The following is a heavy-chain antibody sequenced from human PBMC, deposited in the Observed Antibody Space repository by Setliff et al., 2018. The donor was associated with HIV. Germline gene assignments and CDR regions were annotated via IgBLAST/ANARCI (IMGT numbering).Heavy chain of an antibody. Sequence: PGGSLRLSCAASGFTFSNHAMGWVRQAPGKGLEWVAFIRYDDTYKYYADSVKGRFTISRDNSKNTLYLQMNSLRAEDTAVYYCTKNLYRSPWSPLDYWGQGTLVTVSS. D-gene: IGHD6-19*01. V-gene: IGHV3-30*02. CDR2: IRYDDTYK. CDR3: TKNLYRSPWSPLDY. CDR1: GFTFSNHA. J-gene: IGHJ4*02.